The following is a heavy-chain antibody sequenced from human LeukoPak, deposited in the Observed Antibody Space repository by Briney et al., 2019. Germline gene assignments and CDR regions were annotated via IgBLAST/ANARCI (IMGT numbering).Heavy chain of an antibody. D-gene: IGHD7-27*01. CDR1: GDSISSGDYY. J-gene: IGHJ4*02. Sequence: SETLSLTCTVSGDSISSGDYYWSWIRQPPGKGLEWIGYVYYSGSTEYNPSLRSRVTISLDMSKHQFSLNLTSVTAADTAVYYCASNTGTVFDYWGQGALVTVSS. V-gene: IGHV4-61*08. CDR2: VYYSGST. CDR3: ASNTGTVFDY.